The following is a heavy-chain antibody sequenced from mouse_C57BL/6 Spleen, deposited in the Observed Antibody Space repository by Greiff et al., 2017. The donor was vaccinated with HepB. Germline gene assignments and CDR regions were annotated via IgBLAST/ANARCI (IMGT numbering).Heavy chain of an antibody. CDR1: GYTFTSYW. J-gene: IGHJ2*01. CDR2: IDPSDSYT. Sequence: QVQLQQPGAELVKPGASVKLSCKASGYTFTSYWMQWVKQRPGQGLEWIGEIDPSDSYTNYNQKFKGKATLTVDTSSSTAYMQLSSLTSEDSAVYYCARYRSPYFDYWGQGTTLTVSS. D-gene: IGHD2-12*01. CDR3: ARYRSPYFDY. V-gene: IGHV1-50*01.